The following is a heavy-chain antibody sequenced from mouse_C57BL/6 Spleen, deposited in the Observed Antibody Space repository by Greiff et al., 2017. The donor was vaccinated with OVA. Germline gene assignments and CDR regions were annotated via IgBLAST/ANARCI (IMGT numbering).Heavy chain of an antibody. J-gene: IGHJ4*01. V-gene: IGHV14-3*01. CDR1: GFNIKNTY. CDR2: IDPANGNT. Sequence: EVQLQESVAELVRPGASVKLSCTASGFNIKNTYMHWVKQRPEQGLEWIGRIDPANGNTKYAPKFQGKATITADTSSNTAYLQLSSLTSEDTAIYYCARGSYDSSYVRYAMDYWGQGTSVTVSS. D-gene: IGHD1-1*01. CDR3: ARGSYDSSYVRYAMDY.